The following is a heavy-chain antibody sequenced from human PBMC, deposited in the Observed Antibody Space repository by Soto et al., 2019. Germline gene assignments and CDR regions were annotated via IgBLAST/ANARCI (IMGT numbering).Heavy chain of an antibody. CDR3: ERGPVAGSTSSYANY. D-gene: IGHD2-2*01. J-gene: IGHJ4*02. Sequence: ASVKVSCKASGYTFTTYTIHWVRQAPGQRLEWMGWINAGNGNTKYSQNFQGRVTITRDTSASTAYMELSSLRSEDTAVYYCERGPVAGSTSSYANYWGQGALVTVSS. V-gene: IGHV1-3*01. CDR2: INAGNGNT. CDR1: GYTFTTYT.